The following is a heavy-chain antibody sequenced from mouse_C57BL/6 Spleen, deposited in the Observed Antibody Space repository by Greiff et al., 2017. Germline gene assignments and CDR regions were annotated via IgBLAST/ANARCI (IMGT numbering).Heavy chain of an antibody. CDR1: GYTFTSYC. Sequence: QVQLQQPGAELVRPGASVKLSCKASGYTFTSYCMHWVKQRPGQGLEWIGMIHPNSGSTYYNEKFKGKATLTADKSSSTAYMQLSSLTSEDSAVYDCAYGSSSFDYWGQGTTLTVSS. CDR3: AYGSSSFDY. D-gene: IGHD1-1*01. CDR2: IHPNSGST. V-gene: IGHV1-64*01. J-gene: IGHJ2*01.